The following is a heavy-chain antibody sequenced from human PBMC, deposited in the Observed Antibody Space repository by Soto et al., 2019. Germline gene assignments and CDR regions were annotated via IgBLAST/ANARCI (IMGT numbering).Heavy chain of an antibody. V-gene: IGHV4-31*03. CDR2: IYYSGST. J-gene: IGHJ6*03. CDR1: GGSISSGGYY. Sequence: SETLSLTCTVSGGSISSGGYYWSWIRQHPGKGLEWIGYIYYSGSTYYNPSLKSRVTISVDTSKNQFSLKLSSVTAADTAVYYCARVVVPAASSYYYMDVWGKGTTVTVSS. D-gene: IGHD2-2*01. CDR3: ARVVVPAASSYYYMDV.